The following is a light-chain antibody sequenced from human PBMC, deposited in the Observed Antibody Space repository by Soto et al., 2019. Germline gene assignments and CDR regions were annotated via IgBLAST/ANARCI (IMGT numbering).Light chain of an antibody. CDR1: QNISSC. CDR2: KAS. J-gene: IGKJ1*01. CDR3: QHYNSYSEA. V-gene: IGKV1-5*03. Sequence: DIQMTQSPSTLSASVGDRATITCLASQNISSCLAWYQQKPGKAPKLLIHKASTLKSGVPSRFSGSGSGTEFTLTISSLQPDDFATYYCQHYNSYSEAFGQGTKVDIK.